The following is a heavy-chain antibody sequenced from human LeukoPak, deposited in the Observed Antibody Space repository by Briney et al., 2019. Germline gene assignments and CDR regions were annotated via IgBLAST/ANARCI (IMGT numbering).Heavy chain of an antibody. Sequence: GGSLRLSCAASGFTFSSYSMNWVRQAPGKGLEWVSSISSSSSYIYYADSVKGRFTISRDNAKNSLYLQMNSLRAEDTALYYCARDDPVSNYYMDVWGKGTTVTVSS. CDR1: GFTFSSYS. CDR3: ARDDPVSNYYMDV. CDR2: ISSSSSYI. J-gene: IGHJ6*03. D-gene: IGHD2-2*01. V-gene: IGHV3-21*04.